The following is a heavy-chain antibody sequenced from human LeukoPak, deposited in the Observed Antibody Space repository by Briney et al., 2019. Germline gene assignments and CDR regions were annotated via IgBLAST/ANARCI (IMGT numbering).Heavy chain of an antibody. V-gene: IGHV5-51*01. CDR3: AVCYDFWSGRTPYYFDD. CDR2: IYPGDSDT. Sequence: GESLKISCKGSGYSFTSYWIGWVRQMPGKGLEWMGIIYPGDSDTRYSPSFQGQVTISADNSISTAYLQWSSLKASDTAMYYCAVCYDFWSGRTPYYFDDWGQGTPVTVSS. D-gene: IGHD3-3*01. CDR1: GYSFTSYW. J-gene: IGHJ4*02.